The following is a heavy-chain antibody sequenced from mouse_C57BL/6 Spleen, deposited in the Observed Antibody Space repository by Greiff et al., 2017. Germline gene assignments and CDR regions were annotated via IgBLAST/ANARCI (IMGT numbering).Heavy chain of an antibody. CDR2: IYPRSGNT. CDR3: ARRSPFYDYDGHYYAMDY. J-gene: IGHJ4*01. CDR1: GYTFTSYG. V-gene: IGHV1-81*01. Sequence: QVQLQQSGAELARPGASVKLSCKASGYTFTSYGISWVKQRTGQGLEWIGEIYPRSGNTYYNEKFKGKATLTADKSSSTAYMELRSLTSEDSAVYFCARRSPFYDYDGHYYAMDYWGQGTSVTVSS. D-gene: IGHD2-4*01.